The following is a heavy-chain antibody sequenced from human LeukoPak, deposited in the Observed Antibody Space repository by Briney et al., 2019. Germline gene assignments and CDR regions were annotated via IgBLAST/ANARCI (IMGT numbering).Heavy chain of an antibody. CDR3: ARVFLIVAAGTFDY. Sequence: GGSLRLSCAASGLIVRSNYMTWIRQAPGKGLEWVSYISSSGSPIDYADSVKGRFTISRDNAKNSLYLQMNSLRAEDTAVYYCARVFLIVAAGTFDYWGQGTLVTVSS. D-gene: IGHD6-13*01. CDR2: ISSSGSPI. J-gene: IGHJ4*02. V-gene: IGHV3-11*01. CDR1: GLIVRSNY.